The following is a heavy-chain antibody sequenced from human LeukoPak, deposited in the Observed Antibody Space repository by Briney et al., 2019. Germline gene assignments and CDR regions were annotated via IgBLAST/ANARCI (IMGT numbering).Heavy chain of an antibody. J-gene: IGHJ3*02. CDR3: ARKHRFAFDI. CDR1: GGTFSSYA. Sequence: ASVKVSCKDSGGTFSSYAISWVRQAPGQGLEWMGWMNPNSGNTGYAQKFQGRVTMTRDTSISTAYMELSSLRSEDTAVYYCARKHRFAFDIWGQGTMVTVSP. D-gene: IGHD3-10*01. V-gene: IGHV1-8*02. CDR2: MNPNSGNT.